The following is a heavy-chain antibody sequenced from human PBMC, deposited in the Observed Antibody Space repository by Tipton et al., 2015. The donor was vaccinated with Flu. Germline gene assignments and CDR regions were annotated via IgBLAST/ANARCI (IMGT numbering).Heavy chain of an antibody. V-gene: IGHV4-4*07. CDR2: MYTSFNT. Sequence: TLSLTCTVSGASINSYYWSWIRQSAGKGLEWIGRMYTSFNTKYNPSLKNRMTMSVDTSKNQFSLTLDSVTAADTAVYYCARALERPDAFEMWGQGTMVTVSS. D-gene: IGHD1-1*01. J-gene: IGHJ3*02. CDR3: ARALERPDAFEM. CDR1: GASINSYY.